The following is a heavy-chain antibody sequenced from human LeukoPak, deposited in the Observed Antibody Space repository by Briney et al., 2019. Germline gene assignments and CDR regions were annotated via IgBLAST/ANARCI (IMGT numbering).Heavy chain of an antibody. D-gene: IGHD2/OR15-2a*01. CDR2: ISAYNGNT. Sequence: ASVKVSYKASGFTFTSSGISWVRQAPGQGLEWMGWISAYNGNTNYAQKLQGRVTMSTDTSTSTAYMELRSLRSDDTAVYYCARELTLDYWGQGTLVTVSS. V-gene: IGHV1-18*01. CDR3: ARELTLDY. CDR1: GFTFTSSG. J-gene: IGHJ4*02.